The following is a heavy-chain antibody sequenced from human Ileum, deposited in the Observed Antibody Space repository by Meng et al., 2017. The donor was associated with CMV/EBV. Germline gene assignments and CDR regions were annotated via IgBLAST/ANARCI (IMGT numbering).Heavy chain of an antibody. CDR1: AESFTGYH. J-gene: IGHJ4*02. Sequence: QVQLQQWGAEVLKPSETLSLTHTVSAESFTGYHWTWIRQPPGKGPEWIGEINYRGSIHYNPSLESRVTISLDMSTNQLSLKLNSVTAADTAVYYCVRGNWVSDFWGQGTLVTVSS. D-gene: IGHD7-27*01. CDR2: INYRGSI. CDR3: VRGNWVSDF. V-gene: IGHV4-34*01.